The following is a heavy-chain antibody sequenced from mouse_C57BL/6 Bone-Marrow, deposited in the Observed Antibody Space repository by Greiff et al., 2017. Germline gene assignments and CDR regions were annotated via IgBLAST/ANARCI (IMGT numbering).Heavy chain of an antibody. CDR3: NAGYYGSSRLDY. D-gene: IGHD1-1*01. CDR1: GFNIQDYY. J-gene: IGHJ2*01. V-gene: IGHV14-4*02. CDR2: IDPENGDT. Sequence: EVQLQESGAELVRSGASVKLSRTASGFNIQDYYMHWVNQRPEQGLEWIGWIDPENGDTEFAPKFQGKATMTADTSSNTAYLQLSSLTSEDTAVYYCNAGYYGSSRLDYWGQGTTLTVSS.